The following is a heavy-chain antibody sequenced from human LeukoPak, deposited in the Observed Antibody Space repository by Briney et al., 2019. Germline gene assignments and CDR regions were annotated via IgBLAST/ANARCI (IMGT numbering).Heavy chain of an antibody. D-gene: IGHD2-8*01. Sequence: GGSLRLSCAASGFTFSSYAMHWVRQAPGKGLEWVAVISYDGSNKYYADSVKGRFTISRDNSKNTLYLQMNSLRAEDTAVYYCARDHLVLMAYANGFDYWGQGTLVTVSS. V-gene: IGHV3-30-3*01. CDR3: ARDHLVLMAYANGFDY. CDR2: ISYDGSNK. CDR1: GFTFSSYA. J-gene: IGHJ4*02.